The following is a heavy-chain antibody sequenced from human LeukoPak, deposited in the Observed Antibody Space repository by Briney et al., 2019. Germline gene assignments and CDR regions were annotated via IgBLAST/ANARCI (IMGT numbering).Heavy chain of an antibody. CDR3: TRDRGYSYGYGDY. V-gene: IGHV3-49*04. CDR1: GFTLGDDA. CDR2: IRSKLHGGTT. J-gene: IGHJ4*02. Sequence: PGGSLRLSCTASGFTLGDDAMSWVRQAPGKGLEWVGFIRSKLHGGTTEYAASVKDRFTISRDDSKNIAYLQMNSLKNEDTAVYYCTRDRGYSYGYGDYWGQGTLVTVSS. D-gene: IGHD5-18*01.